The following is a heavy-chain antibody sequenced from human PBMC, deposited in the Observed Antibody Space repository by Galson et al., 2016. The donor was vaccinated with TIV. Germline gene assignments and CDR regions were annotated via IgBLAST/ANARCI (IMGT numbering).Heavy chain of an antibody. CDR2: ISGGGGST. D-gene: IGHD3-22*01. CDR3: AKIDSSGYNYGGRFIY. V-gene: IGHV3-23*01. J-gene: IGHJ4*02. CDR1: GFTFSSHA. Sequence: LRLSCAASGFTFSSHAITWVRQAPGKGLEWISAISGGGGSTYNTDSVKGRFTISRDNSKNTVFLQMNSLRVEDTAVYYCAKIDSSGYNYGGRFIYWGQGTLVTVSS.